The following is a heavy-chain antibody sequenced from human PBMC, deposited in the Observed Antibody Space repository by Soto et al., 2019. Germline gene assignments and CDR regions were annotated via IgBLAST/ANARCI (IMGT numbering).Heavy chain of an antibody. CDR2: ISYDGSHK. Sequence: QVQVVESGGGVVQPGRSLRLSCVASGFSFSHYGMQWVRQAPGKGLEWGAVISYDGSHKYYGESVTGRFTISRDNSKNTLSLQMIIMRSDDTALYFCARDREREQLGYYSVDVWGHGTPVSVSS. D-gene: IGHD6-13*01. V-gene: IGHV3-30*03. J-gene: IGHJ6*02. CDR1: GFSFSHYG. CDR3: ARDREREQLGYYSVDV.